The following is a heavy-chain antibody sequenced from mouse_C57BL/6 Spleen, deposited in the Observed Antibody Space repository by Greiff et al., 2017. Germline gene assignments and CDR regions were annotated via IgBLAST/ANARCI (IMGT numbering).Heavy chain of an antibody. CDR1: GYTFTDYY. CDR3: ASRNWHYYAMDY. J-gene: IGHJ4*01. CDR2: INPYNGGT. V-gene: IGHV1-19*01. Sequence: EVQLQQSGPVLVKPGASVKMSCKASGYTFTDYYMNWVKQSHGKSLEWIGVINPYNGGTSYNQKFKGKATLTVDKSSSTAYMELNSLTSEDSAVYYCASRNWHYYAMDYWGQGTSVTVSS.